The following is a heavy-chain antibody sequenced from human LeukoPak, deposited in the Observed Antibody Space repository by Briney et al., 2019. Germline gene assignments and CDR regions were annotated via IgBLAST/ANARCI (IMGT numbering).Heavy chain of an antibody. D-gene: IGHD4-17*01. CDR1: GSSFTSNNYY. J-gene: IGHJ4*02. CDR2: IYYSGST. Sequence: SETLSLTCTVSGSSFTSNNYYWGWIRQPPGKGLEWIGSIYYSGSTYYNPSLKSRVTISIDTSKNQFSLELSSVTAADTAVYYCAFNPMTTVTSYYFDYWGQGALITVSS. V-gene: IGHV4-39*01. CDR3: AFNPMTTVTSYYFDY.